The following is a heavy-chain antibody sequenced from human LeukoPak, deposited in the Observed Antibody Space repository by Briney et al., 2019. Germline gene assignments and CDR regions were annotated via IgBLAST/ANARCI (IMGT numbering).Heavy chain of an antibody. V-gene: IGHV4-39*01. CDR1: GGSISTTSNY. CDR2: IYYSGST. Sequence: SETLSLTCTVSGGSISTTSNYWGWIRQPPRKGLEWIGTIYYSGSTYYNPSLKSRVTISVDTSKNLFSLKLSSVTAADTAVFYCARRRGDGYSYGVRDAFDMWGQGTMVTVSS. CDR3: ARRRGDGYSYGVRDAFDM. D-gene: IGHD5-18*01. J-gene: IGHJ3*02.